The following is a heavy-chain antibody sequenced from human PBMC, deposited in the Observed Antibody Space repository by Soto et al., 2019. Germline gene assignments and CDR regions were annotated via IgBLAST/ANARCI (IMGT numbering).Heavy chain of an antibody. CDR2: ISSSSSTI. V-gene: IGHV3-48*02. Sequence: EVQLVESGGGLVQPGGSLRLSCAASGFTFSTYSMNWVRQAPGKGLEWVSYISSSSSTIYYADSVKGRFTISGDNAKNSLYLQMHSLRDEDTAVYYCARGGGFSKFDPWGQGTLVTVSS. D-gene: IGHD6-25*01. CDR3: ARGGGFSKFDP. J-gene: IGHJ5*02. CDR1: GFTFSTYS.